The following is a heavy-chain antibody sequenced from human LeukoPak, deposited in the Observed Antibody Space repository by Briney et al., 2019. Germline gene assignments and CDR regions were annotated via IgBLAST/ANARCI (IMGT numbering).Heavy chain of an antibody. CDR3: ARALPIPRGGMDV. CDR1: GGSISSYY. V-gene: IGHV4-59*12. CDR2: IYYSGST. D-gene: IGHD2-2*02. J-gene: IGHJ6*02. Sequence: SETLSLTCTVSGGSISSYYWSWIRQPPGKGLEWIGYIYYSGSTNYNPSLKSRVTISVDTSKNQFSLKLSSVTAADTAVYYCARALPIPRGGMDVWGQGTTVTVSS.